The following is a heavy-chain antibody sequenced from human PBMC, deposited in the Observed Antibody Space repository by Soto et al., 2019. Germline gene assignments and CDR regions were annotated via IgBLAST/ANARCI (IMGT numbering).Heavy chain of an antibody. D-gene: IGHD3-10*01. Sequence: QVQLVQSGAEVKKPGSSVKVSCKASGGTFSSYAISWVRQAPGQGLEWMGGIIPIFGTANYAQKFQGRVTITADESTSTAYMELSSLRSEDTAVYYCAGSYYRPTNRYYYYGMDVWGQGTTVTVSS. V-gene: IGHV1-69*01. CDR3: AGSYYRPTNRYYYYGMDV. J-gene: IGHJ6*02. CDR1: GGTFSSYA. CDR2: IIPIFGTA.